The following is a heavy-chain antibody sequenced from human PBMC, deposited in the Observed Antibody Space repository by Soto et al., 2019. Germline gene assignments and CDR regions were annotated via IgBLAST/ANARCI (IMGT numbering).Heavy chain of an antibody. D-gene: IGHD3-22*01. CDR2: IYSGGST. Sequence: PGGSLRLSCAASGFTVSSNYMSWVRQAPGKGLEWVSVIYSGGSTYYADSVKGRFTISRDNSKNTLYLQMNSLRAEDTAVYYCARVSNYDSSIDYWGQGTLVTVSS. V-gene: IGHV3-53*01. CDR3: ARVSNYDSSIDY. CDR1: GFTVSSNY. J-gene: IGHJ4*02.